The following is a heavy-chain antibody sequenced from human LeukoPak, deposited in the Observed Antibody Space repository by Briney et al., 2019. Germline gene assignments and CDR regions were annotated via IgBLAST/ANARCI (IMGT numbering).Heavy chain of an antibody. Sequence: PGGSLRLSCAASGFTFSSYAMSWVRQAPGKGLEWVSVIYSGGSTYYADSVKGRFTISRDNSKNTLYLQMNSLRAEDTAVYYCAREEDTYYYDSSGYWGQGTLVTVSS. CDR1: GFTFSSYA. V-gene: IGHV3-66*01. CDR2: IYSGGST. J-gene: IGHJ4*02. CDR3: AREEDTYYYDSSGY. D-gene: IGHD3-22*01.